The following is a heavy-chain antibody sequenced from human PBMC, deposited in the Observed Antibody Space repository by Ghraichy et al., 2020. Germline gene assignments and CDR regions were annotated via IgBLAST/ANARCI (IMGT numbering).Heavy chain of an antibody. V-gene: IGHV3-7*04. J-gene: IGHJ4*02. D-gene: IGHD6-13*01. CDR1: GFTFSNYW. Sequence: ETLSLTCAAAGFTFSNYWMSWVRQAPGKGLEWVANIKHTGSEKYYVDSVKGRFTISRDNAKNSLYLQMNSLRAEDTAVYYCATDQSDYSRNPTDYWGQGTLVTVSS. CDR3: ATDQSDYSRNPTDY. CDR2: IKHTGSEK.